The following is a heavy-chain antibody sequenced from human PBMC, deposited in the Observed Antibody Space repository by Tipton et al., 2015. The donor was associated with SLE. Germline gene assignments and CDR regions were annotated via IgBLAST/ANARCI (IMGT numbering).Heavy chain of an antibody. CDR3: GRGQGGTFYSDY. D-gene: IGHD1-26*01. J-gene: IGHJ4*02. Sequence: SLRLSCVASGFSVSTSHMNWVRQTPGRGLEGVSAIYSGGSTFYADSVRGRFTISRDSSKNTLYLQMNSLRTEDTAVYYCGRGQGGTFYSDYWGQGTLVTVSS. V-gene: IGHV3-66*02. CDR2: IYSGGST. CDR1: GFSVSTSH.